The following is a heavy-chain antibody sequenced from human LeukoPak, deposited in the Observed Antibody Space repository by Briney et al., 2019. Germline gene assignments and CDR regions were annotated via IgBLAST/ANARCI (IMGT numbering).Heavy chain of an antibody. CDR2: IYYSGST. V-gene: IGHV4-59*01. Sequence: SATLSLTCTVSGGSISSYYWSWTRQPPGKGLEWIGYIYYSGSTNYNPSLKSRVTISVDTSKNQFSLKLTSVTAADTAVYYCARTTEGGYTYGYFYYYYMDVWGKGTTVTISS. CDR3: ARTTEGGYTYGYFYYYYMDV. J-gene: IGHJ6*03. CDR1: GGSISSYY. D-gene: IGHD5-18*01.